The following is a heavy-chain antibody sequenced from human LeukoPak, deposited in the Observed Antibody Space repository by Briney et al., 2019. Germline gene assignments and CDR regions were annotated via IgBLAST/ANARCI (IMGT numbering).Heavy chain of an antibody. CDR2: INPNSGGT. V-gene: IGHV1-2*02. D-gene: IGHD2-21*02. Sequence: ASVKVSCKASGYTFTGYYMHWVRQAPGQGLEWMGWINPNSGGTNYAQKFQGRVTMTRDTSISTAYMELSRLRSDDTAVYYCARGRPRYCGGDCYPSAMDVWGKGTTVTVSS. CDR1: GYTFTGYY. J-gene: IGHJ6*03. CDR3: ARGRPRYCGGDCYPSAMDV.